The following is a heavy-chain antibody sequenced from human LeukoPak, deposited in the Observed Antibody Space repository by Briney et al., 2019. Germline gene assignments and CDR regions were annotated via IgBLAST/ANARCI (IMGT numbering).Heavy chain of an antibody. J-gene: IGHJ4*02. CDR2: INHDGTET. CDR3: ARGRYSSGCYHDF. CDR1: GFTLSNFW. D-gene: IGHD6-19*01. V-gene: IGHV3-7*04. Sequence: GGSLRLSCAASGFTLSNFWMTWVRQAPGKGLEWVANINHDGTETKYADSVKGRFTISRDNAKNALYLQMNILTSEDAAVYFCARGRYSSGCYHDFWGQGALVIVSS.